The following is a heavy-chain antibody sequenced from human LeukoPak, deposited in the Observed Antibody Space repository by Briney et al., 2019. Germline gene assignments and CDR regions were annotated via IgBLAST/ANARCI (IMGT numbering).Heavy chain of an antibody. Sequence: GASVKVSCKASGYTFTTYGISWVRQAPGQGLEWMGWNSGYNGNTNYAQKLQGRVTMTTDTSTSTAFMELRSLRSDDTAIYYCARSDFGGAADYWGQGTLVTVST. J-gene: IGHJ4*02. CDR1: GYTFTTYG. CDR3: ARSDFGGAADY. CDR2: NSGYNGNT. V-gene: IGHV1-18*01. D-gene: IGHD4-23*01.